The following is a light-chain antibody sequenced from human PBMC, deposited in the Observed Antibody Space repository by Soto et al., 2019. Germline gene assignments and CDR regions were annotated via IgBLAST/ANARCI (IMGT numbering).Light chain of an antibody. Sequence: EIVMTQSPATLSVSPGERATLSCRASQSVSSNLAWYQQKPGQGPRLLIYGASTRATGIPARFSGSASGTQFTLTISSLQSEDFAVYYCQQYNNWPPWTFGQGTKVEIK. CDR3: QQYNNWPPWT. CDR1: QSVSSN. V-gene: IGKV3-15*01. J-gene: IGKJ1*01. CDR2: GAS.